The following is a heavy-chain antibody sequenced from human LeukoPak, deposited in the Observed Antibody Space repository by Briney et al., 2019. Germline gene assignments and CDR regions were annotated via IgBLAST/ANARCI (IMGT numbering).Heavy chain of an antibody. CDR3: AKDFSSSSLGSWYFDL. D-gene: IGHD6-13*01. CDR2: IRYDASNK. Sequence: GGSLRLSCAASGFTFRDYGMHWVPQAPGKGLEWVAFIRYDASNKYYGDSVKGRFTVSRDNVKNTLYLQMSSLRTEDTAVYYCAKDFSSSSLGSWYFDLWGRGALVTVYS. V-gene: IGHV3-30*02. CDR1: GFTFRDYG. J-gene: IGHJ2*01.